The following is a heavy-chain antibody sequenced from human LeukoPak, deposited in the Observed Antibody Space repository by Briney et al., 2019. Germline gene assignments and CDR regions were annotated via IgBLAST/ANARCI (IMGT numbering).Heavy chain of an antibody. D-gene: IGHD1-26*01. CDR2: IYYSGST. Sequence: SETLSLTCTVSGGSISSSSYYWGWVRQPPGKGLEWIGSIYYSGSTYYNPSLKSRVTISVDTSKNQFSLKLSSVTAADTAVYYCAREGVGATGAFDYWGQGTLVTVSS. CDR1: GGSISSSSYY. J-gene: IGHJ4*02. CDR3: AREGVGATGAFDY. V-gene: IGHV4-39*07.